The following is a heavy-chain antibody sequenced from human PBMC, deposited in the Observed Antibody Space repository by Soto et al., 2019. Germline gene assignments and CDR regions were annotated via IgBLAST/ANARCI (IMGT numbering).Heavy chain of an antibody. Sequence: QVQLVESGGGVVQPGRSLRLSCAASGDPFSSYGMHWVRQAPGKGLEWVAMTWYDGGNKYYADSVKGRFTISKDNSKNTVYLQTNSLRPEDSAVYDCARDLNYHASGRYPHGMDVWGQGTTVTVSS. J-gene: IGHJ6*02. CDR3: ARDLNYHASGRYPHGMDV. CDR2: TWYDGGNK. D-gene: IGHD3-10*01. CDR1: GDPFSSYG. V-gene: IGHV3-33*01.